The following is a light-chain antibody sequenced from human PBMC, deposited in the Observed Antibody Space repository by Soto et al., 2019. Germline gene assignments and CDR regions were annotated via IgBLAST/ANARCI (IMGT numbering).Light chain of an antibody. CDR2: GAS. CDR1: QSVSSSY. J-gene: IGKJ2*01. Sequence: EIGLTQSPGTLSLAPGERATLSCRASQSVSSSYLAWYQHKPGQAPRLLIYGASSRATGIPDRFSGSGSGTDFTLTISRLEPEDFAVYYCQQYGSSLYTFGQGTKLEIK. CDR3: QQYGSSLYT. V-gene: IGKV3-20*01.